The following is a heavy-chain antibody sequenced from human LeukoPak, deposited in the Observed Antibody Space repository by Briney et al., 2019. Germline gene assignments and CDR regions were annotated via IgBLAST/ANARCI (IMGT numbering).Heavy chain of an antibody. CDR1: GYSFTTYW. CDR3: ARHYSSSSSGDY. CDR2: IYPGDSET. J-gene: IGHJ4*02. Sequence: GESLKISCKGSGYSFTTYWIGWVRQMPGKDLEWMGIIYPGDSETRYSPSFQGQVTISADKSISTAYLQWSSLKASDTAMYYCARHYSSSSSGDYWGQGTLVTVSS. V-gene: IGHV5-51*01. D-gene: IGHD6-6*01.